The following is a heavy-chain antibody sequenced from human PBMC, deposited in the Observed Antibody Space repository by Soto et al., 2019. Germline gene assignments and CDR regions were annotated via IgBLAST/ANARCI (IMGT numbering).Heavy chain of an antibody. CDR3: ATWHEREHAYDV. V-gene: IGHV3-53*01. CDR1: GLTVRGKKY. CDR2: LYDVDGS. D-gene: IGHD1-1*01. Sequence: DVQLLESGGGLMQPGESLRLSCAASGLTVRGKKYVSWVRQAPGKGLEWVSALYDVDGSFYADYVKGRFTTSSDSSKTTVYLQMNGLRPDDTAVYYCATWHEREHAYDVWGQGTPVTGSS. J-gene: IGHJ3*01.